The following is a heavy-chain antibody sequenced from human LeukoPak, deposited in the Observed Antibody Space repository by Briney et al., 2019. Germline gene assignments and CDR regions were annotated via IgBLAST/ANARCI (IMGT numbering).Heavy chain of an antibody. CDR2: INPNSGGT. J-gene: IGHJ4*02. CDR3: ARDKGGSGTGIDY. Sequence: GASVKVSCKASGYTFTGYYMHWVRQAPGQGLEWMGWINPNSGGTNYAQKFQGRVTMTRDTSISTAYMELRRLRSDDTAVYYWARDKGGSGTGIDYWGQGTLVTVSS. D-gene: IGHD3-10*01. V-gene: IGHV1-2*02. CDR1: GYTFTGYY.